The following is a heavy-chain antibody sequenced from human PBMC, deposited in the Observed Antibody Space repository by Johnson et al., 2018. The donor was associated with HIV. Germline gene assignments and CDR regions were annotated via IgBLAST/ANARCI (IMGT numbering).Heavy chain of an antibody. Sequence: VQLVESGGGLVQPGGSLRLSCAASGFTFSRYDMHWVRQATGKGLEWVSTIGVAGDTYYPGSVKGRFTVSRENAKNSLYLQMNSLRAEDTAVYYCARGLGLLLRLGAFDIWGQGTMVTVSS. CDR3: ARGLGLLLRLGAFDI. V-gene: IGHV3-13*01. CDR2: IGVAGDT. CDR1: GFTFSRYD. D-gene: IGHD3-22*01. J-gene: IGHJ3*02.